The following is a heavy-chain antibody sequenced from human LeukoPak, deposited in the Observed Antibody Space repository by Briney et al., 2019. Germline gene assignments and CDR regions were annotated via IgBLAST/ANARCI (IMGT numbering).Heavy chain of an antibody. J-gene: IGHJ3*02. CDR1: GGSISSYY. Sequence: SETLSLTCTVSGGSISSYYWSWIRQPAGKGLEWIGRIYTSGSTNYNPSLKSRVTMSVDTSKNQFSLKLSSVTAADTAVYYCARRFSRYSSSWYGNRAFDIWGQGTMVTVSS. CDR3: ARRFSRYSSSWYGNRAFDI. V-gene: IGHV4-4*07. D-gene: IGHD6-13*01. CDR2: IYTSGST.